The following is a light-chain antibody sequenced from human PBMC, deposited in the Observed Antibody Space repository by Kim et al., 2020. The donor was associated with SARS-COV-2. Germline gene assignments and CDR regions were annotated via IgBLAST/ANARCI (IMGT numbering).Light chain of an antibody. CDR2: AAS. V-gene: IGKV1-12*01. Sequence: GDRITISCRASQDIKKTLAWYQQKPGQAPKLLIFAASNLQGGVTSRFSGSGSGTDFTFTIASLQADDVATYYCQQADSFPYTFGQGTKLEI. CDR1: QDIKKT. CDR3: QQADSFPYT. J-gene: IGKJ2*01.